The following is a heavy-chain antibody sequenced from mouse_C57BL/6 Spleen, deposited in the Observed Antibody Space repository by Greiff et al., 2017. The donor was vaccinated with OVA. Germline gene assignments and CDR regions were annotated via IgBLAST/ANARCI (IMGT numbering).Heavy chain of an antibody. CDR1: GYTFTDYN. Sequence: VQLKESGPELVKPGASVKMSCKASGYTFTDYNMHWVKQSHGKRLEWIGYINPNNGGTSYNQKFKGKVTLTVNKSSSTAYMELRSLTSEDSAVYYCANDCYYGERAYWGQGTLVTVSA. J-gene: IGHJ3*01. CDR2: INPNNGGT. D-gene: IGHD2-3*01. V-gene: IGHV1-22*01. CDR3: ANDCYYGERAY.